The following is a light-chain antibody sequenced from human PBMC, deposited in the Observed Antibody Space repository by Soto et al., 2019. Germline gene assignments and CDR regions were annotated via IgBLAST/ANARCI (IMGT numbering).Light chain of an antibody. J-gene: IGLJ1*01. V-gene: IGLV3-9*01. CDR3: QVWDSSAGV. CDR2: RNS. CDR1: NIGSKN. Sequence: YELTQPLSVSVALGQTARITCGGNNIGSKNVHWYQQKPGQAPVLVIYRNSNRPSGIPERFSGSNSGNTATLTISRAQAGDEADYYCQVWDSSAGVFGTGTKLTVL.